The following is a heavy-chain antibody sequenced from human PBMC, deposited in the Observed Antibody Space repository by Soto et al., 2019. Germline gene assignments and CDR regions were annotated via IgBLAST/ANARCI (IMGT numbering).Heavy chain of an antibody. CDR1: GSIFTGYG. CDR3: ARDVIGGTTFRGYLDY. CDR2: IWFDGSNK. Sequence: PGGSLRLSCAASGSIFTGYGMHWVRQAPGKGLEWVAVIWFDGSNKYYADSVKGRFTISRDNSKNMLYLQMNSLRVEDTAVYYCARDVIGGTTFRGYLDYRGQGTLVTVS. V-gene: IGHV3-33*01. D-gene: IGHD1-1*01. J-gene: IGHJ4*02.